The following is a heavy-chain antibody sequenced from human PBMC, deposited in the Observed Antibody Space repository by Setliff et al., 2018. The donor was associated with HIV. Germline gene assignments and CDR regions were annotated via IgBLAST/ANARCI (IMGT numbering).Heavy chain of an antibody. Sequence: ETLSLSCAASGFTFTSYAMSWVRQAPGKGLEWVANIKQDGSEKYYVDSVKGRFTISRDNAKNSLYLQMNSLRAEDTAMYYCARDWRHGYDLNFDYWGQGTLVTVSS. V-gene: IGHV3-7*01. D-gene: IGHD5-12*01. J-gene: IGHJ4*02. CDR3: ARDWRHGYDLNFDY. CDR2: IKQDGSEK. CDR1: GFTFTSYA.